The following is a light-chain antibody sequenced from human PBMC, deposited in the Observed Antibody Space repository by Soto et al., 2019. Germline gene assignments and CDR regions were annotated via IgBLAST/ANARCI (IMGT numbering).Light chain of an antibody. J-gene: IGKJ1*01. Sequence: DIQMTQSPSTLSASVGDRVTITCRASQSISSWLAWYQQKPGKAPKLLIYKASSLESGVPSRFSGSGSGTEFTLTISSLQPDDFATYYCQQYNSSPWTFGQRTKVEI. CDR3: QQYNSSPWT. V-gene: IGKV1-5*03. CDR2: KAS. CDR1: QSISSW.